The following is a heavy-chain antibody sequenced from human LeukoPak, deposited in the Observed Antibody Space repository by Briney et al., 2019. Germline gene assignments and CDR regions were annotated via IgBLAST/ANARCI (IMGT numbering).Heavy chain of an antibody. J-gene: IGHJ6*02. Sequence: PGGSLRLSCAASGFTFSGYSMNWIRQAPGKGLEWLSYITGRSSPIYYADSVKGRFTVSRDNAKNSLYLQMDSLRAEDTAVYYCARAPYGGMDVWGQGTTVTVSS. D-gene: IGHD4-17*01. CDR2: ITGRSSPI. CDR1: GFTFSGYS. CDR3: ARAPYGGMDV. V-gene: IGHV3-48*01.